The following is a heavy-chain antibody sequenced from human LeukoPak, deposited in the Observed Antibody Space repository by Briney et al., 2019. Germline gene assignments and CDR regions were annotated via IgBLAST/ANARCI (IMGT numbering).Heavy chain of an antibody. Sequence: PGGSLRLSCTVSGFTVSSNSMSWVRQAPGKGLEWVSFIYSDNTHYSDSVKGRFTISRDNSKNTLYLQMNSLRAEDTAVYYCAKGPIDSSVWYTSWGQGTLVTVSS. J-gene: IGHJ4*02. CDR2: IYSDNT. CDR3: AKGPIDSSVWYTS. CDR1: GFTVSSNS. V-gene: IGHV3-53*01. D-gene: IGHD6-19*01.